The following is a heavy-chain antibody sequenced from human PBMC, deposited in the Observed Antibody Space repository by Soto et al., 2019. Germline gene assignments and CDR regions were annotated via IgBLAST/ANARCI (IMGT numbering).Heavy chain of an antibody. D-gene: IGHD5-12*01. CDR2: ILNDASNK. Sequence: QVQLVESGGGVVQPGKSLRLSCAASGFTFSNYAMHWVRQAPGKGLEWVAVILNDASNKYYADSVKGRFTISRDNSKSTLYLQMNSLRPEDTAVYFCAKTREVVATFPGGSFDHWGQGALVTVSS. V-gene: IGHV3-30*18. J-gene: IGHJ4*02. CDR1: GFTFSNYA. CDR3: AKTREVVATFPGGSFDH.